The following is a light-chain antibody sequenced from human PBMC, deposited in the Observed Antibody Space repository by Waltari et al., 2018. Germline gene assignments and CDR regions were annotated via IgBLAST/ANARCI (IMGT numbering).Light chain of an antibody. CDR1: QTVSTY. CDR2: DAS. CDR3: LQRSLWPWT. V-gene: IGKV3-11*01. J-gene: IGKJ1*01. Sequence: TPPCRASQTVSTYLAWFQQKPGQAPRLLIYDASNRAPGIPARFSGSGSGTDFSLTISSLEPEDFAVYYCLQRSLWPWTFGQGTKVAVK.